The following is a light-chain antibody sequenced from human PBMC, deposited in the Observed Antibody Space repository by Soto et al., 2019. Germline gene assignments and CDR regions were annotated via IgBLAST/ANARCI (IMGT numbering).Light chain of an antibody. Sequence: SALTQPASVSGSPGQSIAISCTGTSSDVGGYNYVPWYQQHPGKAPKLIIYDVSSRPSGVSDRFSGSKSVHTASLTISGLQAEDEADYYCSSYTSSSTLVFGGGTKLTVL. CDR1: SSDVGGYNY. CDR2: DVS. V-gene: IGLV2-14*03. J-gene: IGLJ2*01. CDR3: SSYTSSSTLV.